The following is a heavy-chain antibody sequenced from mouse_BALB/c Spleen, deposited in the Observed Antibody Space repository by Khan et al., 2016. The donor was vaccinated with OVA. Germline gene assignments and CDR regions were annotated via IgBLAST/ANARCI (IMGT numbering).Heavy chain of an antibody. J-gene: IGHJ3*01. CDR3: ARHGYVAWFTY. CDR2: IDPFSGGL. Sequence: VQLKESGPELMKPGASVKISCKASGYSFTSYYIHWIMQSHGKSLEWIGYIDPFSGGLTYNQKFKGKATLTVDTSSSTAYLYFSNLKSEDSAVYYCARHGYVAWFTYWGQGTLVTVSA. V-gene: IGHV1-31*01. D-gene: IGHD2-2*01. CDR1: GYSFTSYY.